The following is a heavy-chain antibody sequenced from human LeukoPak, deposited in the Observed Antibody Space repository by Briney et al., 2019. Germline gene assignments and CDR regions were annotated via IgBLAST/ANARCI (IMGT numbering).Heavy chain of an antibody. Sequence: GASVKVSCKAAGYTFGNYGIKWVRQAPGQGLEWVGWISAYNGNTNYGQKFQDRVTMTTDTSTSTAYMDLRSLRSDDTAVYYCARDIAAEFDYWGQGTLVTVSS. CDR1: GYTFGNYG. J-gene: IGHJ4*02. CDR2: ISAYNGNT. V-gene: IGHV1-18*01. D-gene: IGHD6-13*01. CDR3: ARDIAAEFDY.